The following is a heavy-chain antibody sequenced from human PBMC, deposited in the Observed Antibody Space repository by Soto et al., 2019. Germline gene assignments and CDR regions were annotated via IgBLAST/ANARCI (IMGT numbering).Heavy chain of an antibody. J-gene: IGHJ5*02. V-gene: IGHV4-59*01. Sequence: SETLSLTCSVSGGSISSGYWTWIRQPPGKGLEWIGYIYYGGSINYNPSLKSRVIISVDTAKNQFSLRLSSVTAADTAVYYCTGAYYDINGYSLDPWGQGISVTVSS. CDR1: GGSISSGY. CDR3: TGAYYDINGYSLDP. CDR2: IYYGGSI. D-gene: IGHD3-22*01.